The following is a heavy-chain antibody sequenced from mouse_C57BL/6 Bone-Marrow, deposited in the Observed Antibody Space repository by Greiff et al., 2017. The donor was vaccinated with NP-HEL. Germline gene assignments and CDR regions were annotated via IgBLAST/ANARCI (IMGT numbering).Heavy chain of an antibody. Sequence: QVQLQQPGAELVMPGASVKLSCKASGYTFTSYWMHWVKQRPGQGLEWIGEIDPSDSYTNYNQKFKGKSTLTVDKSSSTAYMQRSSLTSEDSAVYYCAKGGNLDYGGQGTTLTVSS. D-gene: IGHD2-1*01. V-gene: IGHV1-69*01. CDR1: GYTFTSYW. CDR2: IDPSDSYT. CDR3: AKGGNLDY. J-gene: IGHJ2*01.